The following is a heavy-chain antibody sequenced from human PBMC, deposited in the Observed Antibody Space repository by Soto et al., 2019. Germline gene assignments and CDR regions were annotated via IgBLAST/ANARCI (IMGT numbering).Heavy chain of an antibody. V-gene: IGHV1-3*01. Sequence: ASVKVSCKASGYTFTSYAMHWVRQAPGQRLEWMGWINAGNGNTKYSQKFQGRVTITRDTSASTAYMELSSLRSEDTAVYYCARANIVVVPADLYYYYGMDVWGQGTTVTVS. J-gene: IGHJ6*02. D-gene: IGHD2-2*01. CDR2: INAGNGNT. CDR1: GYTFTSYA. CDR3: ARANIVVVPADLYYYYGMDV.